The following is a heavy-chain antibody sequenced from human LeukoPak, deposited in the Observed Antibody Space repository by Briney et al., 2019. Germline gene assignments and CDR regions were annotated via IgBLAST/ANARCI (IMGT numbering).Heavy chain of an antibody. D-gene: IGHD4-17*01. V-gene: IGHV4-39*01. Sequence: PSETLPLTCTVSGGSISSSSYYWGWIRQPPGKGLEWIGTIYYSGDTYYSPSLKSRVTISVDTSKNQFSLKLSSVTAANTAVYYCARAVTTRTFDYWGQGTLVTVSS. CDR2: IYYSGDT. J-gene: IGHJ4*02. CDR1: GGSISSSSYY. CDR3: ARAVTTRTFDY.